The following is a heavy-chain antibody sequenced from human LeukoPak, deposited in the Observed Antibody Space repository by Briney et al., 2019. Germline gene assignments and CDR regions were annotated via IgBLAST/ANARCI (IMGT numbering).Heavy chain of an antibody. V-gene: IGHV3-21*01. CDR1: GFTFSSYS. CDR2: ISSSSDYI. Sequence: PGGSLRLSCAASGFTFSSYSMNWVRQAPGKGLEWVSSISSSSDYIYYADSLKGRFTISRDNAKNSLYLQMNSLRAEDTAVYYCARGSGSGWPLDRWGQGALVTVSS. J-gene: IGHJ5*02. D-gene: IGHD6-19*01. CDR3: ARGSGSGWPLDR.